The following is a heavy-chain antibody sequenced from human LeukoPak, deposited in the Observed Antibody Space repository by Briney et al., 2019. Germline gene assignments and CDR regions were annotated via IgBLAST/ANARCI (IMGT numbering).Heavy chain of an antibody. CDR2: IFYTGST. J-gene: IGHJ4*02. V-gene: IGHV4-39*07. Sequence: SETLSLTCTVSSGSISTSNYYWGWVRQPPGKALEWIGNIFYTGSTYYSPSLKSRVTISLDTSRNQFSLRLNSVTAADTAVYYCARRPYSSSWPFNYWGQGTVVTVSS. D-gene: IGHD6-13*01. CDR3: ARRPYSSSWPFNY. CDR1: SGSISTSNYY.